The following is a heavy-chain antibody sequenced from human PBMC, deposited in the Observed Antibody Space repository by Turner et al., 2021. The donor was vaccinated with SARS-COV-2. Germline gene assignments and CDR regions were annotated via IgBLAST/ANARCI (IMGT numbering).Heavy chain of an antibody. Sequence: QVQLVQSGAEVKRPGASVKVSCKTSGYTFTDSYIHWVRQPPGQGLEAMGWINPKDGGTSYAENYRGRLTMTSDTSSSTVYMELSSLRSDDTAIYYCAKVSTYWGRGTRVTVSA. J-gene: IGHJ2*01. V-gene: IGHV1-2*02. CDR3: AKVSTY. CDR2: INPKDGGT. CDR1: GYTFTDSY.